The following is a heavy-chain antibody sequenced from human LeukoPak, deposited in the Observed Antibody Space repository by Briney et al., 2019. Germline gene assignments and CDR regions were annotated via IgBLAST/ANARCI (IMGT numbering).Heavy chain of an antibody. CDR1: GGSISSYY. V-gene: IGHV4-59*08. Sequence: SETLSLTCTVSGGSISSYYWSWIRQPPGKGLEWIGYIYYSGSTSYNPSLKSRVTISVDTSKNQFSLKLSSVTAADTAVYYCARLTYGDYADYWGQGTLVTVSS. D-gene: IGHD4-17*01. CDR2: IYYSGST. J-gene: IGHJ4*02. CDR3: ARLTYGDYADY.